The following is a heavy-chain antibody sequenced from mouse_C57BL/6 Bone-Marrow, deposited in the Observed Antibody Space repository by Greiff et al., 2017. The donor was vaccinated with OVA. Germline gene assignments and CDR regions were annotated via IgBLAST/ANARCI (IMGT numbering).Heavy chain of an antibody. CDR3: ARGQYYYGSSNWDFDV. CDR2: IHPISGST. V-gene: IGHV1-64*01. CDR1: GYTFTSYW. J-gene: IGHJ1*03. D-gene: IGHD1-1*01. Sequence: QVQLQQPGAELVKPGASVKLSCKASGYTFTSYWMHWVKQRPGQGLEWIGMIHPISGSTNYNEKFKSKATLTVDKSSSTDYMQLRSLTSEDSAVYYCARGQYYYGSSNWDFDVCGTGTPVTVSS.